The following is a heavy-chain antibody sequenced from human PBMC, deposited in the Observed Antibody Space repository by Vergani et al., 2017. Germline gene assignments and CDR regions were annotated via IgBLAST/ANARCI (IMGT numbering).Heavy chain of an antibody. D-gene: IGHD1-14*01. J-gene: IGHJ5*02. CDR3: ARDLRLLYNRFDP. Sequence: QVQLVESGGGVVQPGRSLRLYCAASGITFNQYGMHWVRQAPGKGLEWVAVTWYDGNNKQYADSVKGRFTISRDNSKSTMYLQMNSLRDEDTGVYYCARDLRLLYNRFDPWGQGTLVTVSS. CDR2: TWYDGNNK. V-gene: IGHV3-33*01. CDR1: GITFNQYG.